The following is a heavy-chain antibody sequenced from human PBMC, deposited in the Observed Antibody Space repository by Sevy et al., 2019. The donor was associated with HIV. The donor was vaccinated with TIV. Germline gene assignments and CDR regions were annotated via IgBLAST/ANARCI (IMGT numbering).Heavy chain of an antibody. V-gene: IGHV4-61*02. J-gene: IGHJ6*03. CDR3: ARHAPPYRSSWLGDYHMDV. CDR1: GGSISSDTYY. Sequence: SETLSLTCTVSGGSISSDTYYWSWIRQPAGKGLKWIGRVLKNGNTNYSPSLKSRVTISIDASTNEFSLKVSSVTAADTAIYYCARHAPPYRSSWLGDYHMDVWGKGTTVTVSS. CDR2: VLKNGNT. D-gene: IGHD6-13*01.